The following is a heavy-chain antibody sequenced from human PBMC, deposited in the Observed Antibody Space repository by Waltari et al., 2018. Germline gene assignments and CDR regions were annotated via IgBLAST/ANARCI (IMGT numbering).Heavy chain of an antibody. V-gene: IGHV3-30-3*01. CDR3: ARAGITIFGVVDV. Sequence: QVQLVESGGGVVQPGRSLRLSCAASGFTFSSYAMHWVRQAPGKGLEWVAVISYDGSNKYYADSVKGRFTISRDNSKNTLYLQMNSPRAEDTAVYYCARAGITIFGVVDVWGQGTLVTVSS. CDR1: GFTFSSYA. CDR2: ISYDGSNK. D-gene: IGHD3-3*01. J-gene: IGHJ4*02.